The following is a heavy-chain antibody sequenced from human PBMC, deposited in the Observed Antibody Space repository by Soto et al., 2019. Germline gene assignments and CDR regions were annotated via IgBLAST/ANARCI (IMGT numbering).Heavy chain of an antibody. D-gene: IGHD6-13*01. CDR2: INAANGDT. CDR1: GYTFTSYG. V-gene: IGHV1-3*01. J-gene: IGHJ5*02. CDR3: VRRHVSATGIDWFDP. Sequence: SSVKVSCKASGYTFTSYGIHWVRQAPGQRLEWMGWINAANGDTKYSPKFQGRVTITRDTSASTAYMELSSLRSEDTAVYYCVRRHVSATGIDWFDPWGQGTLVTVSS.